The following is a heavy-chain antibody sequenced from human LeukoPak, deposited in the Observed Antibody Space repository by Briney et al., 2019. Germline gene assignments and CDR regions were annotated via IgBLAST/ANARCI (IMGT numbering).Heavy chain of an antibody. Sequence: SETLSLTCTVSGGSINNYYWSWIRQPPGKGLEWIGYIDHRGNTNYNPSLKGRVTMSVDTSKNQFSLKLSSVTAADTAVYYCARHGTLDYWGQGTLVTVSS. CDR1: GGSINNYY. CDR2: IDHRGNT. CDR3: ARHGTLDY. D-gene: IGHD1-26*01. V-gene: IGHV4-59*08. J-gene: IGHJ4*02.